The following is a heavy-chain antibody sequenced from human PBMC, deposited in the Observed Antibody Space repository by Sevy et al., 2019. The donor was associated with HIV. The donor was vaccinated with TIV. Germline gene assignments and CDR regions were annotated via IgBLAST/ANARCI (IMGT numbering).Heavy chain of an antibody. D-gene: IGHD2-2*01. V-gene: IGHV4-59*01. CDR2: IYYSGST. J-gene: IGHJ4*02. CDR3: ARDMLGYCSSTSCYAEGYFDY. CDR1: GGSISSYY. Sequence: SETLSLTCTVSGGSISSYYWSWIRQPPGKALEWIGYIYYSGSTNYNPSLKSRVTISVDTSKNQFSLKLSSVTAADTAVYYCARDMLGYCSSTSCYAEGYFDYWGQGTLVTVSS.